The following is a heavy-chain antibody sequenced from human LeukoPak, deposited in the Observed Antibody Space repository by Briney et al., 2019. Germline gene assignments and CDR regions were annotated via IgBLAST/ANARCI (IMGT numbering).Heavy chain of an antibody. V-gene: IGHV2-5*01. D-gene: IGHD2/OR15-2a*01. Sequence: EPGPTLLNPTQTLTLTCTFSGFSRITNGVGVGGMRQPPAKALEGLAPFYYNNNDFYTPSLENRVTGSKDTSENQVVLTLTHIEPMDTATYYRAHQEYDNGSNPFQPWGQGNLVTVSS. CDR3: AHQEYDNGSNPFQP. J-gene: IGHJ1*01. CDR1: GFSRITNGVG. CDR2: FYYNNND.